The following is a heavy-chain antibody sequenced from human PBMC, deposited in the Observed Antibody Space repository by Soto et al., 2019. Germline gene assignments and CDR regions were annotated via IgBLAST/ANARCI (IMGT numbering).Heavy chain of an antibody. CDR2: IKRAGTKT. Sequence: GGSLRLSCVASGFSFSDYPLNWVRQAPGQGLEWVANIKRAGTKTNYVDSVKVRFTTSRDNAKNSLYLQIGSLRVEDTAIYYCVRGTLTPGLDXWGHGTPVTVSX. CDR3: VRGTLTPGLDX. D-gene: IGHD7-27*01. V-gene: IGHV3-7*03. J-gene: IGHJ4*01. CDR1: GFSFSDYP.